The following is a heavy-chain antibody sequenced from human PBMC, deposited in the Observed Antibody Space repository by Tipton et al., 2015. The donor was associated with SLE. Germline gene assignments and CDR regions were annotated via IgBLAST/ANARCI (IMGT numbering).Heavy chain of an antibody. D-gene: IGHD6-13*01. J-gene: IGHJ4*02. CDR3: ARRDSSSWSPIDF. CDR2: IYHSGST. Sequence: TLSLTCAVFGGSISRNNWWSWVRQPPGKGLEWIGEIYHSGSTNYNPSLKSRVTISVDTSKNQLSLKMTSVTAADTAVYYCARRDSSSWSPIDFWGQGTLVTVSS. V-gene: IGHV4-4*02. CDR1: GGSISRNNW.